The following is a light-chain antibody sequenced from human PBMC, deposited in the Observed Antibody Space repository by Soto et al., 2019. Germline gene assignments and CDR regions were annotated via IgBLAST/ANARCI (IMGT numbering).Light chain of an antibody. CDR3: QQLSHYPYT. CDR1: YDISSS. CDR2: DSY. J-gene: IGKJ2*01. Sequence: DIQLTQSPSFLSASVEDMVTISCRASYDISSSLAWYQQEPGKPPKLLIYDSYTLQTGVPSRFTGSGSGSKFTLTISGLQFGDFATYFCQQLSHYPYTFGQGTKLEI. V-gene: IGKV1-9*01.